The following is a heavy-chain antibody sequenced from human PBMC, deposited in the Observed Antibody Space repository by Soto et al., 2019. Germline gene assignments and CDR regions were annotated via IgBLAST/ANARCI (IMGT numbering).Heavy chain of an antibody. D-gene: IGHD6-19*01. CDR3: AAGRSGYSSGWSMDY. Sequence: QMQLVQSGPEVKKPGTSVKVSCKASGFTFTSSAVQWVRQARGQRLEWIGWIVVGSGNTNYAQKFQERVTITRDMSTSTAYMELSSLRSEDTAVYYCAAGRSGYSSGWSMDYWGQGPLVTVSS. CDR1: GFTFTSSA. CDR2: IVVGSGNT. V-gene: IGHV1-58*01. J-gene: IGHJ4*02.